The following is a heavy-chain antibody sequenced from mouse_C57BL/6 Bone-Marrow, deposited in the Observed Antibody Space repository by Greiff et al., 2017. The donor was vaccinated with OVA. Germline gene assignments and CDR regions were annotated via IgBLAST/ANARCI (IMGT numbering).Heavy chain of an antibody. CDR2: ISSGGDYI. CDR1: GFTFSSYA. Sequence: EVQGVESGEGLVKPGGSLKLSCAASGFTFSSYAMSWVRQTPEKRLEWVAYISSGGDYIYYADTVKGRFTISRDNARNTLYLQMSSLKSEDTAMYYCTRDDIYDGYYWFAYWGQGTLVTVSA. J-gene: IGHJ3*01. V-gene: IGHV5-9-1*02. D-gene: IGHD2-3*01. CDR3: TRDDIYDGYYWFAY.